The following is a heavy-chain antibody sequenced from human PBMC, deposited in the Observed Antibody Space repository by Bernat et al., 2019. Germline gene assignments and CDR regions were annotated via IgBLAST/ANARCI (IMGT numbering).Heavy chain of an antibody. V-gene: IGHV1-69*02. Sequence: QVQLVQSGAEVKKPGSSVKVSCKASGCTFSSYTISWVRQAPGQGLEWMGRIIPILGIANYAQKFQGRVTITADKSTSTAYMELSSLRSEDTAVYYCARGQASCRSTSCYVGWFDPWGQGTLVTVSS. D-gene: IGHD2-2*01. J-gene: IGHJ5*02. CDR1: GCTFSSYT. CDR3: ARGQASCRSTSCYVGWFDP. CDR2: IIPILGIA.